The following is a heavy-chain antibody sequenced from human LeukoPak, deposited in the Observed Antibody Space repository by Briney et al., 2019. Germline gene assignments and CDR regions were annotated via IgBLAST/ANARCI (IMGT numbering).Heavy chain of an antibody. J-gene: IGHJ4*02. Sequence: PSETLSLTCTVSGGSISSYYWSWIRQPPGKGLEWIGYIYYSGSTNYNPSLKSRVTISVDTSKNQFSLKLSSVTAADTAVYYCARQYGGSPIDYWGQGTLVTVSS. CDR2: IYYSGST. CDR3: ARQYGGSPIDY. CDR1: GGSISSYY. V-gene: IGHV4-59*08. D-gene: IGHD6-13*01.